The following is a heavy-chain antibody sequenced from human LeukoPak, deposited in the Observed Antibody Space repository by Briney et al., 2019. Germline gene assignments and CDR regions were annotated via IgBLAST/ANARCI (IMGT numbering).Heavy chain of an antibody. D-gene: IGHD2-2*01. CDR1: GGSISSGSYY. CDR2: IHTSGST. V-gene: IGHV4-61*02. Sequence: SETLSLTCTVSGGSISSGSYYWSWIRQPAGKGLEWIGRIHTSGSTNYNPSLKSRVTISVGTSKNQFSLKLSSVTAADTAVYYCARGGPAAIPYYYYYYMDVWGKGTTVTVSS. J-gene: IGHJ6*03. CDR3: ARGGPAAIPYYYYYYMDV.